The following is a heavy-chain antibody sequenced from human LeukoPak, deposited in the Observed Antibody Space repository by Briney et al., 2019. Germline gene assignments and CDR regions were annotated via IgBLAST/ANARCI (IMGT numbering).Heavy chain of an antibody. CDR1: GGSISSGGYY. D-gene: IGHD6-6*01. J-gene: IGHJ4*02. CDR2: VYYSGST. CDR3: ARAFVAARPDY. V-gene: IGHV4-31*03. Sequence: PSETLSLTCTVSGGSISSGGYYWSWIRLHPGKGLEWIGYVYYSGSTYYNPSLKSRVTISVDTSKNQFSLKLSAVTAADTAVYYCARAFVAARPDYWGQGTPVTVSS.